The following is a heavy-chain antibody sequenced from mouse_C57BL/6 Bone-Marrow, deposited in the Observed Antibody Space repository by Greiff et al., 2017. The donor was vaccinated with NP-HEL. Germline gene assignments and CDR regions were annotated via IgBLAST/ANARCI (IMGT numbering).Heavy chain of an antibody. Sequence: DVMLVESGGGLVQPGGSLSLSCAASGFTFTAYYMSWVRQPPGKALEWLGFIRNKANGYTTEYSASVKGRFTISRDNYQSILYLQMNARRADDSATYYCARQLTGLYFDVWGTGTTVTVSS. CDR1: GFTFTAYY. CDR2: IRNKANGYTT. CDR3: ARQLTGLYFDV. V-gene: IGHV7-3*01. D-gene: IGHD4-1*01. J-gene: IGHJ1*03.